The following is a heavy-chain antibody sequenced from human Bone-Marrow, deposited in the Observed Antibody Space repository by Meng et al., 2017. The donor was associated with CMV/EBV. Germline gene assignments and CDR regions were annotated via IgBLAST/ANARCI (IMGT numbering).Heavy chain of an antibody. V-gene: IGHV3-11*01. CDR2: ICSSSNTI. CDR3: VRDHDGDYFFDT. CDR1: GFTFSDYY. D-gene: IGHD4-17*01. J-gene: IGHJ4*02. Sequence: GESLKISCAASGFTFSDYYVSWIRQAPGKGLEWLSYICSSSNTIHYADSVKGRFVISRDTPKNSVYLQMNSLRAEDTAVYYCVRDHDGDYFFDTWGQGTLVTVSS.